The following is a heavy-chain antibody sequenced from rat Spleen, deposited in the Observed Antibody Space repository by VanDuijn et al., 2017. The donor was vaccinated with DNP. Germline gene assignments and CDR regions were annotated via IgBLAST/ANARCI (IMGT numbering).Heavy chain of an antibody. Sequence: EVQLVESGGGLVQPGRSMKLSCAASGFTFSNYDMAWVRQAPKKGLEWVATISYDGSSTYYRDSVKGRFTISRDNTKSTLYLQIDSLRSEDTATYYCATRPSGSFDYWGQGVMVTVSS. V-gene: IGHV5-7*01. CDR1: GFTFSNYD. D-gene: IGHD5-1*01. CDR3: ATRPSGSFDY. J-gene: IGHJ2*01. CDR2: ISYDGSST.